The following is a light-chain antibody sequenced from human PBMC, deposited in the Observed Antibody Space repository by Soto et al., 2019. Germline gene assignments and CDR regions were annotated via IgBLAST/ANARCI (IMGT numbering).Light chain of an antibody. Sequence: EIVLTQSPGTLSLSPGERATLSCRASESVSSSYLAWYQQKPVQAPRLLIYGASSRATGIPDRFSGSGSGTDFTLTISRLEPEDFAVYYCQQYGSSFMYTFGQGTKLEIK. CDR3: QQYGSSFMYT. J-gene: IGKJ2*01. CDR1: ESVSSSY. CDR2: GAS. V-gene: IGKV3-20*01.